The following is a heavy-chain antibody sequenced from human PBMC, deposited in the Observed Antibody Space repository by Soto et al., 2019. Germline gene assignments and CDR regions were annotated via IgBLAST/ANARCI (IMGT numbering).Heavy chain of an antibody. CDR3: ARDRQKALVVVAATGGFHY. D-gene: IGHD2-15*01. CDR2: ISFAGNNK. J-gene: IGHJ4*02. Sequence: QVQLVESGGGVVQPGRSLRLSCAVSGFTFSSYSMHWVRQDPDMGLEWVAFISFAGNNKYYADSVKGRFTISRDNSNNMLYLEMNSLRPHDTAVYYCARDRQKALVVVAATGGFHYWGQGTPVTVSS. V-gene: IGHV3-30*04. CDR1: GFTFSSYS.